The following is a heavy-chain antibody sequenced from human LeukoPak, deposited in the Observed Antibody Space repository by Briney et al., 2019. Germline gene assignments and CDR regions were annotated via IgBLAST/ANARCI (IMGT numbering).Heavy chain of an antibody. CDR1: GGSVSSGNYY. V-gene: IGHV4-61*01. CDR2: MYYSGSI. Sequence: SETLSLTCTVSGGSVSSGNYYWNWIRQPPGKGLEWIGCMYYSGSINYNPSLKSRVTISVDTSMNQFSLKLSSVTPADTAVYYCARGYGDYGGWFGPWGQGILVTVSS. CDR3: ARGYGDYGGWFGP. J-gene: IGHJ5*02. D-gene: IGHD4-17*01.